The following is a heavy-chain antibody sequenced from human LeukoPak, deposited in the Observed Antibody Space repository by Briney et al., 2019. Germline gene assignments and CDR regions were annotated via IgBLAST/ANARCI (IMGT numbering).Heavy chain of an antibody. Sequence: GASVKVSCKVSGYTLTELSMHWVRQAPGKGLEWMGGFDPEDGETIYAQKFQSRVTMTEDTSTDTAYMELSSLRSEDTAVYYCAVGDSSGYYWVFDYWGQGTLVTVSS. CDR1: GYTLTELS. D-gene: IGHD3-22*01. J-gene: IGHJ4*02. CDR2: FDPEDGET. V-gene: IGHV1-24*01. CDR3: AVGDSSGYYWVFDY.